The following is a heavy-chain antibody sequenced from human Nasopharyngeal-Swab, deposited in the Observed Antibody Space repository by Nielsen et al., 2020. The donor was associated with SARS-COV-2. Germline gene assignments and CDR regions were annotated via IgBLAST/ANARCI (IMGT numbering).Heavy chain of an antibody. CDR1: GGSFSGYY. CDR2: INHSGST. CDR3: ARDDPESPMVGAWYFDY. D-gene: IGHD3-10*02. J-gene: IGHJ4*02. V-gene: IGHV4-34*01. Sequence: SETLSLTCAVYGGSFSGYYWSWIRQPPGKGLEWIGEINHSGSTNYNPSLKSRVTISVDTSKNQFSLKLSSVTAADTAVYYCARDDPESPMVGAWYFDYWGQGTLVTVSS.